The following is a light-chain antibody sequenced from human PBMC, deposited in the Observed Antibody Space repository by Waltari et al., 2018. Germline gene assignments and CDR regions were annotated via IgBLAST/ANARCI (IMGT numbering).Light chain of an antibody. CDR3: QQYKNWPPVT. Sequence: EIVMTQSPATLSVSPGERATLSCRASQSVSSNLAWYQQKPGQAPRLLIYGASLRATGIPARFSGSGSGTEFTLTISSLQSEDFAVYYCQQYKNWPPVTFGQGTKLEIK. V-gene: IGKV3D-15*01. CDR1: QSVSSN. CDR2: GAS. J-gene: IGKJ2*01.